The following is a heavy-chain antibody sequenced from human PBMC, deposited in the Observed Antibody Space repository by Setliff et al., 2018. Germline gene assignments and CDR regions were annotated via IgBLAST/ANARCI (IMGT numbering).Heavy chain of an antibody. J-gene: IGHJ3*02. D-gene: IGHD3-10*01. CDR1: GASISGSAYY. Sequence: PSETLSLTCNVSGASISGSAYYWGWIRQPPGKGLEWIGSVYSSGSPYYNPSLKSRVTISMDTSKNQFSLKVNSLTAADTALYFCARRPTGPGAPFDIWGHGTMVTVSS. CDR3: ARRPTGPGAPFDI. CDR2: VYSSGSP. V-gene: IGHV4-39*01.